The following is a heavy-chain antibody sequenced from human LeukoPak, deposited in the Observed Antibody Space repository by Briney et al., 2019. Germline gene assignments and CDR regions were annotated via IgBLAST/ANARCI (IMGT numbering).Heavy chain of an antibody. CDR2: ISGSDDRT. CDR1: GFTFSNYA. V-gene: IGHV3-23*01. J-gene: IGHJ3*02. CDR3: ARGYSSGWYGAFDI. D-gene: IGHD6-19*01. Sequence: GGSLRLSCAASGFTFSNYAMCWVRQAPGKGLEWISAISGSDDRTHYADSVKGRFTISRDNAKNSLYLQMNSLRAEDTAVYYCARGYSSGWYGAFDIWGQGTMVTVSS.